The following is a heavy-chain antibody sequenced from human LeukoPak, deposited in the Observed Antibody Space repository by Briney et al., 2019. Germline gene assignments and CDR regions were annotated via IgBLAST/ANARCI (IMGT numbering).Heavy chain of an antibody. D-gene: IGHD5-12*01. Sequence: ASVKVSCKVSGYTLTELSMHWVRHAPGKGLEWMGGFDPEDGETIYAQKFQGRVTMTEDTSTDTAYMELSSLRSEDTAVYYCATDSGPTNGNYYYGMDVWGKGTTVTVSS. CDR1: GYTLTELS. J-gene: IGHJ6*04. V-gene: IGHV1-24*01. CDR2: FDPEDGET. CDR3: ATDSGPTNGNYYYGMDV.